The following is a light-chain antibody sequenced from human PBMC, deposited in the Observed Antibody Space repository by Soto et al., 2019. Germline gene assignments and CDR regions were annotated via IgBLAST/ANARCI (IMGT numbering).Light chain of an antibody. Sequence: ESVLTQFPGTLSLSPGERATLSCRASQSVSSSYLAWYQQKPGQAPRLLIYGASSRASGIPDRFSGSGSGTDFSLTISRLEPEDFAVYYCQQYGTSPLTFGPGTKVDIK. V-gene: IGKV3-20*01. CDR2: GAS. CDR1: QSVSSSY. CDR3: QQYGTSPLT. J-gene: IGKJ3*01.